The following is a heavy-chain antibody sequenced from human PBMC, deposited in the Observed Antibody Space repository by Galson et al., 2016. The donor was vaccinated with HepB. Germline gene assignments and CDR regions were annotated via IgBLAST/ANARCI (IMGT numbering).Heavy chain of an antibody. CDR1: SDPVTSGTYY. CDR3: ARDEGFYNGMDV. J-gene: IGHJ6*02. D-gene: IGHD2-2*02. CDR2: IHDSGNT. V-gene: IGHV4-61*01. Sequence: ETLSLTCTVSSDPVTSGTYYWSWVRQSPGKGLDWIGYIHDSGNTNYNPSIKSRVTISRDTSKNQFFLELTSVTAADTAVFYCARDEGFYNGMDVWGQGTTVTVAS.